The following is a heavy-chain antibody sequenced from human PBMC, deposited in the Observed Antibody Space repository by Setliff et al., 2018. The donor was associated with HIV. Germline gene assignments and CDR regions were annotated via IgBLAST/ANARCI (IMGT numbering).Heavy chain of an antibody. J-gene: IGHJ3*02. CDR3: ARSAYCGGDCYSRSYPDAFDI. CDR2: INAGNGNT. CDR1: GYTFTSYA. D-gene: IGHD2-21*01. V-gene: IGHV1-3*01. Sequence: ASVKVSCKASGYTFTSYAMHWVRQAPGQRLEWMGWINAGNGNTKYSQKFQGRVTITRETSASIAYMELSSLRSEDTAVYYCARSAYCGGDCYSRSYPDAFDIWGQGTMVTVSS.